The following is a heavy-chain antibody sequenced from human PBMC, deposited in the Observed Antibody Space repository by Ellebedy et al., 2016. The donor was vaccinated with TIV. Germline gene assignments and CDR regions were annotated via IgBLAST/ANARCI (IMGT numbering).Heavy chain of an antibody. Sequence: ASVKVSCKASGYTFTSYYMHWVRQAPGQGLEWMGIINPSGGSTSYAQKFQGRVTMTRDTSTSTVYMELSSLRSEDTAVYYCARGRLWFGELYWFDPWGQGALVTVSS. CDR1: GYTFTSYY. V-gene: IGHV1-46*01. CDR2: INPSGGST. D-gene: IGHD3-10*01. CDR3: ARGRLWFGELYWFDP. J-gene: IGHJ5*02.